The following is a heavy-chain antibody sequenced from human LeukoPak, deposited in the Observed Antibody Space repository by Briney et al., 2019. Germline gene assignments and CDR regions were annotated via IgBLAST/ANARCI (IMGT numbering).Heavy chain of an antibody. CDR3: AKVDA. J-gene: IGHJ6*04. Sequence: GRSLRLSCAASGFTFSSDGMHCVRQAPGKGLEWVAVISYDGSNKYYADSVKGRFTISRDNSKNTLYLQMNSLRAEDTAVYYCAKVDAWGKGTTVTVSS. CDR1: GFTFSSDG. V-gene: IGHV3-30*18. CDR2: ISYDGSNK.